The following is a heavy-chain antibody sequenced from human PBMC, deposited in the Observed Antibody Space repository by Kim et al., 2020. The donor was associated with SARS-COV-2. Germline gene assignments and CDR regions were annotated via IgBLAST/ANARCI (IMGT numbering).Heavy chain of an antibody. J-gene: IGHJ4*02. Sequence: SETLSLTCTASGGSISSTSYYWGWIRQPPGKGLEWIATIYFSGRTFYNPSLKSRVTISVDTSKDQFSLNLRSVTTADTAVYYCARVGYRNGYSTYVDYWGQGTLVSVSS. CDR1: GGSISSTSYY. V-gene: IGHV4-39*01. D-gene: IGHD5-18*01. CDR3: ARVGYRNGYSTYVDY. CDR2: IYFSGRT.